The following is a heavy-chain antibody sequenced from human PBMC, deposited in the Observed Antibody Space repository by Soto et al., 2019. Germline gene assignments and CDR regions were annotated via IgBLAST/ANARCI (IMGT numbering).Heavy chain of an antibody. CDR1: GGSISSGGYY. Sequence: PSETLSLTCTVSGGSISSGGYYWSWIRQHPGKGLEWIGYIYYSGSTYYNPSLKSRVTISVDTSKNQFSLTLSSVTAADTAVYYCARGPGIAVAGTRFRFFDYWGQGTLVTVSS. CDR2: IYYSGST. D-gene: IGHD6-19*01. J-gene: IGHJ4*02. V-gene: IGHV4-31*03. CDR3: ARGPGIAVAGTRFRFFDY.